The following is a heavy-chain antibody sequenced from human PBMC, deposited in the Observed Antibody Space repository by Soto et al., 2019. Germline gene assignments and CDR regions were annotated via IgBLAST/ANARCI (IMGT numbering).Heavy chain of an antibody. CDR3: ARPGYSYGYSIHDAFDI. Sequence: QVQLVQSGAEVKKPGSSVKVSCKASGGTFSSYAISWVRQAPGQGLEWMGGIIPIFGTTNYAQKFQGRVTITADESTSTAYMELRSLRSEDTAVYYCARPGYSYGYSIHDAFDIWGQGTMVTVSS. V-gene: IGHV1-69*12. CDR2: IIPIFGTT. CDR1: GGTFSSYA. J-gene: IGHJ3*02. D-gene: IGHD5-18*01.